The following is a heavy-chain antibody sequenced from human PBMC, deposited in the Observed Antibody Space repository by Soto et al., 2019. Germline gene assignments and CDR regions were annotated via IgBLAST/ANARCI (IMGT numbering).Heavy chain of an antibody. D-gene: IGHD6-6*01. CDR2: IYYSGST. V-gene: IGHV4-59*01. Sequence: SETLSLTCTVSGGSISSYYWSWIRQPPGKGLEWIGYIYYSGSTNYNPSLKSRVTISVDTSKNQFSLKLSSVTAADTAVYYCARSEYSSPQLGYWGQGTLVTVSS. J-gene: IGHJ4*02. CDR1: GGSISSYY. CDR3: ARSEYSSPQLGY.